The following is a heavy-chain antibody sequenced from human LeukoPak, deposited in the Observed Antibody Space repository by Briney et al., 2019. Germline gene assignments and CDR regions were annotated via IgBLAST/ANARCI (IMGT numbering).Heavy chain of an antibody. J-gene: IGHJ3*02. CDR3: ARSGVSVVSLPDAFDI. CDR1: GGTFISYA. D-gene: IGHD3-22*01. CDR2: IIPIFGTA. Sequence: GSSVKVSCKASGGTFISYAISWVRQAPGQGLEWMGGIIPIFGTANYAQKFQGRVTITADESTSTAYMELSSLRSEDTAVYYCARSGVSVVSLPDAFDIWGQGTMVTVSS. V-gene: IGHV1-69*01.